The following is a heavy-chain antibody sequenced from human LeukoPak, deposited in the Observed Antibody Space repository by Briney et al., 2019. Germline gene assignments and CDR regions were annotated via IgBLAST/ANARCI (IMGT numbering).Heavy chain of an antibody. Sequence: SQTLSLTCSVSGGSINSGNYYWSWIRQPPGKGLEWIGEINHSGSTNYNPSLKSRVTISVGTSKNQFSLKLSSVTAADTAVYYCARGRGRLDYWGQGTLVTVSS. J-gene: IGHJ4*02. D-gene: IGHD3-10*01. CDR2: INHSGST. V-gene: IGHV4-39*07. CDR1: GGSINSGNYY. CDR3: ARGRGRLDY.